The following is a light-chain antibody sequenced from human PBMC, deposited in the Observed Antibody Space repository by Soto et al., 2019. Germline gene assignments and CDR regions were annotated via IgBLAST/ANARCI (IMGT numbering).Light chain of an antibody. CDR2: DAS. CDR3: QQYVNLPLT. J-gene: IGKJ5*01. CDR1: QGIDMF. Sequence: DIQMSQSPSALSASVGDRVTITCQASQGIDMFLNWFQQTQGKAPKILIYDASNLETGVPSRFSGSGSGSDFTFPLNKLQPEDIETYYCQQYVNLPLTFGQGTRLEIK. V-gene: IGKV1-33*01.